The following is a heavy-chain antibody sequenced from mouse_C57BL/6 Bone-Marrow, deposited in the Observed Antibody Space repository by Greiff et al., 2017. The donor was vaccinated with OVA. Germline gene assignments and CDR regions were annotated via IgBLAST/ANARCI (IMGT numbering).Heavy chain of an antibody. CDR3: ARVVLAGTDYCAMDY. Sequence: QVQLQQPGAELVMPGASVKLSCKASGYTFTSYWMHWVKQRPGQGLEWIGEIDPSDSYTNYNQKFKGKSTLTVDKSSSTAYMQLSSLTSEDSAVYYCARVVLAGTDYCAMDYWGQGTSVTVSS. CDR1: GYTFTSYW. CDR2: IDPSDSYT. D-gene: IGHD4-1*01. J-gene: IGHJ4*01. V-gene: IGHV1-69*01.